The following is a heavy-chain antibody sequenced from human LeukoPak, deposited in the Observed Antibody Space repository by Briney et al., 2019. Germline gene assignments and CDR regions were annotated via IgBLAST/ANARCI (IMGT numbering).Heavy chain of an antibody. CDR1: GFSLSTSGVG. CDR2: TYWDDDT. J-gene: IGHJ4*02. CDR3: AHSRREDGYVSYY. V-gene: IGHV2-5*02. D-gene: IGHD5-24*01. Sequence: SRPMLVKPTQTLTLTCSFSGFSLSTSGVGVGWIRQPPGKALEWLGITYWDDDTRYSPSLTTRLTITKDTSRNQVVLAMTNVDTVDSATYYCAHSRREDGYVSYYWGQGILVTVSS.